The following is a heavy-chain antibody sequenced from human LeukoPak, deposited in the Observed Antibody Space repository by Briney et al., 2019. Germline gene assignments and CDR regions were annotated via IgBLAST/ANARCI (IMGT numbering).Heavy chain of an antibody. D-gene: IGHD3-22*01. V-gene: IGHV4-59*08. J-gene: IGHJ4*02. CDR2: IYYSGSA. CDR1: GGSFSGYY. Sequence: SETLSLTCAVYGGSFSGYYWSWIRQPPGKGLEWIGYIYYSGSANYNSSLKSRVTISVDTSKNQFSLKLSSVTAADTAVYYCARLYYDSSGYHYYFDYWGQGTLVTVSS. CDR3: ARLYYDSSGYHYYFDY.